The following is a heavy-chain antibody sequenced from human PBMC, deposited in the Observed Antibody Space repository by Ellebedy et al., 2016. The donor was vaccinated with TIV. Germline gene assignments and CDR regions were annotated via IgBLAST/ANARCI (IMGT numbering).Heavy chain of an antibody. D-gene: IGHD3-9*01. CDR2: IGAYNGNT. J-gene: IGHJ4*02. Sequence: ASVKVSCKASGYTFTSYTISWVRQAPGQGLEWMGWIGAYNGNTNYAQKFQGRVTMTTDTSTNTAYMELRSLRPDDTAVYYCARYSYDFLTGDNTRFDNWGQGTLVTVSS. CDR3: ARYSYDFLTGDNTRFDN. CDR1: GYTFTSYT. V-gene: IGHV1-18*04.